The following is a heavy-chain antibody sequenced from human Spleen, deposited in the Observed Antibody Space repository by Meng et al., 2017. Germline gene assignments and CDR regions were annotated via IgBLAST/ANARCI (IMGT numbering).Heavy chain of an antibody. V-gene: IGHV1-8*01. CDR3: ARGRGSEVQLWLDNWFDP. CDR1: GYTFTSYD. CDR2: MNPNSGNT. Sequence: ASVKVSCKASGYTFTSYDINWVRQATGQGLEWMGWMNPNSGNTGYAQKFQGRVTMTRNTSISTAYMELSSLRSEDTAVYYCARGRGSEVQLWLDNWFDPWGQGTLVTVSS. D-gene: IGHD5-18*01. J-gene: IGHJ5*02.